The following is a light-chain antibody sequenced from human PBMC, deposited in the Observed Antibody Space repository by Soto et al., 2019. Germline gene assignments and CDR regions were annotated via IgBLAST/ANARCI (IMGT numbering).Light chain of an antibody. J-gene: IGKJ2*01. V-gene: IGKV1-5*03. CDR2: KAS. Sequence: DIQMTQSPSTLSASVGGRVTITCRASQSIDSWLAWYQQKPGKAPKLLIYKASSLESGVPSRFSGSGSGTEFILTISSLQPDDFAIYYCQQYNSFPYTFGQGTKLEIK. CDR3: QQYNSFPYT. CDR1: QSIDSW.